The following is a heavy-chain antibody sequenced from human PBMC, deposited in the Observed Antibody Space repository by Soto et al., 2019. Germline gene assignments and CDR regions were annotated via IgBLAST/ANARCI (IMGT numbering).Heavy chain of an antibody. J-gene: IGHJ4*02. D-gene: IGHD6-13*01. CDR1: GGSFSGYY. CDR3: ARGFPPAAGQTNLDY. Sequence: QVQLQQWGAGLLKPSETLSLTCAVYGGSFSGYYWSWIRQPPGTGLEWIGEINHSGSTNYNPSLKSRVTISVDKSKNQFSLKLSSVTAADTAVYYCARGFPPAAGQTNLDYWGQGTLVTVSS. CDR2: INHSGST. V-gene: IGHV4-34*01.